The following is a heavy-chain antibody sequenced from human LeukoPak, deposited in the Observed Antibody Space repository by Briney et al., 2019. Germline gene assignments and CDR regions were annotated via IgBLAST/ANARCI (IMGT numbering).Heavy chain of an antibody. CDR3: ARGNLGDSSSYAYYGMDV. D-gene: IGHD3-22*01. V-gene: IGHV3-21*01. CDR2: ISSSSSYI. CDR1: GFTFSSYS. Sequence: PGGSLRLSCAASGFTFSSYSMNWVRQAPGKGLEWVSSISSSSSYIYYADSVKGRFTISRDNAKNSLYLQMNSLRAEDTTVYYCARGNLGDSSSYAYYGMDVWGQGTTVTVSS. J-gene: IGHJ6*02.